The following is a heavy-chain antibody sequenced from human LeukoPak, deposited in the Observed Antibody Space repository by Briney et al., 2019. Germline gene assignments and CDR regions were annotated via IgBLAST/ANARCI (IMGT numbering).Heavy chain of an antibody. Sequence: SETLSLTCTVSGGSISSYYWSWIRQPAGKGLEWIGRIYTSGSTNYNPSLKSRVTMSVDTSKNQFSLKLSSVTAADTAVYYCARADCSSTSCYMDYWGQGTLVTASS. D-gene: IGHD2-2*02. V-gene: IGHV4-4*07. CDR2: IYTSGST. CDR1: GGSISSYY. J-gene: IGHJ4*02. CDR3: ARADCSSTSCYMDY.